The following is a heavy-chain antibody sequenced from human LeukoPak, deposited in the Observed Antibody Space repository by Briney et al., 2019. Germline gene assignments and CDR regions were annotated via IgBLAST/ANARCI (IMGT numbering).Heavy chain of an antibody. J-gene: IGHJ4*02. V-gene: IGHV1-2*02. CDR1: GYTFTDYF. Sequence: ASVKVSCMASGYTFTDYFMHWVRQAPGQGLEWMGWINPNSGGTNYAQRFQGRVTTTRDTSISTVYMELSRLTSDDTAVYYCARGDGSGRYCIEYWGQGTLVAVAS. D-gene: IGHD3-10*01. CDR2: INPNSGGT. CDR3: ARGDGSGRYCIEY.